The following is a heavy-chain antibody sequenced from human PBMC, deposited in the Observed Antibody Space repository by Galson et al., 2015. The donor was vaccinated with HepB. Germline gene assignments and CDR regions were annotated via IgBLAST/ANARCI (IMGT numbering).Heavy chain of an antibody. Sequence: SLRLSCAASGFFLSPYWMTWVRQAPGKGLEWVANIKQDRTEEYYVDSVKGRFTISRDNAKNSLYLQMNSLRAEDTAVYYCARLMGSSGWYPYHDGMDVWGHGTTVTVSS. V-gene: IGHV3-7*03. D-gene: IGHD6-19*01. CDR2: IKQDRTEE. J-gene: IGHJ6*02. CDR3: ARLMGSSGWYPYHDGMDV. CDR1: GFFLSPYW.